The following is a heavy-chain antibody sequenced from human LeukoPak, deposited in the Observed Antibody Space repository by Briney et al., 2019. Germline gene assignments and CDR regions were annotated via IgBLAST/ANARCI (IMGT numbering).Heavy chain of an antibody. V-gene: IGHV1-2*02. Sequence: ASVKVSCKASGYTFTGYYMHWVRQAPGLGLEWMGWINPNSGGTNYAQKFQGRVTMTRDTSISTAYMELSRLRSDDTAVYYCARDPRTYYYDSSGYSPFDYWGQGTLVTVSS. CDR2: INPNSGGT. CDR3: ARDPRTYYYDSSGYSPFDY. CDR1: GYTFTGYY. J-gene: IGHJ4*02. D-gene: IGHD3-22*01.